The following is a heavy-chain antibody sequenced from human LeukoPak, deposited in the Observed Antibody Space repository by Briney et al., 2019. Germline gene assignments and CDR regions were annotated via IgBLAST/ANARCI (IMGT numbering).Heavy chain of an antibody. V-gene: IGHV4-30-4*01. CDR2: IYYSGST. CDR3: ARYCSSTSCYEGFDP. CDR1: GGSISSGDYY. D-gene: IGHD2-2*01. J-gene: IGHJ5*02. Sequence: SETLSLTCTVSGGSISSGDYYWSWIRQPPGKGLEWIGYIYYSGSTYYNPSLKSRVTISVDTSKNQFSLKLSSVTAADTAVYYYARYCSSTSCYEGFDPWGQGTLVTVSS.